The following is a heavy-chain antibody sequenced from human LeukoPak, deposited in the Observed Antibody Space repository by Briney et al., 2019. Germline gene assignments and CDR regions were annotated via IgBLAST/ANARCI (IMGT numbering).Heavy chain of an antibody. J-gene: IGHJ4*02. CDR3: AREGTYDYVWGSYRYAPFDY. CDR1: GYTFTSYG. Sequence: GASVKVSCKASGYTFTSYGISWVRQAPGQGLEWMGWISAYNGNTNYAQKLQGRVTMTTDTSTSTAYMELRSLRSDDTAVYYCAREGTYDYVWGSYRYAPFDYWGQGTLVTVSS. CDR2: ISAYNGNT. V-gene: IGHV1-18*01. D-gene: IGHD3-16*02.